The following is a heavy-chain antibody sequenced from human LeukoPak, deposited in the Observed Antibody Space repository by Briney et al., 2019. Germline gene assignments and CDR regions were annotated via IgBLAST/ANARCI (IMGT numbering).Heavy chain of an antibody. CDR1: GFTFSSYA. D-gene: IGHD3-10*01. CDR3: AKWFGELLQYFDY. Sequence: TGGSLRLSCAASGFTFSSYAMSWVRQAPGKGLEWVSAISGSGGSTYYADSVKGRFTISRDNSKNTLYLQMNSLRAEDTAVYYCAKWFGELLQYFDYWGQGTLVTVSS. V-gene: IGHV3-23*01. J-gene: IGHJ4*02. CDR2: ISGSGGST.